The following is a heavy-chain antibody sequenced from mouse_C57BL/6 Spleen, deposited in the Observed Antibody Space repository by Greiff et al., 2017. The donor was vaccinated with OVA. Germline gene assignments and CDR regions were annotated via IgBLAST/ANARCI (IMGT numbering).Heavy chain of an antibody. CDR3: ARNLIFLMVRGAMDY. V-gene: IGHV2-2*01. J-gene: IGHJ4*01. CDR1: GFSLTSYG. CDR2: IWSGGST. D-gene: IGHD2-2*01. Sequence: QVQLKESGPGLVQPSQSLSITCTVSGFSLTSYGVHWVRQSPGKGLEWLGVIWSGGSTDYNAAFISRLSISKDNSKSQVFFKMNSLQADDTAIYYCARNLIFLMVRGAMDYWGQGTSVTVSS.